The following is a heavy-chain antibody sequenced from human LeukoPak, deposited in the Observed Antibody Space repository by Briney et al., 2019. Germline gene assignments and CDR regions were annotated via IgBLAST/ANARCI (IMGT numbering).Heavy chain of an antibody. CDR3: AKGGYSSSSENDY. D-gene: IGHD6-6*01. V-gene: IGHV3-23*01. J-gene: IGHJ4*02. CDR1: GFTFSSYA. Sequence: GGSLRLSCAASGFTFSSYAMSWVRQAPGKGLEWVSAISGSGGSTYYADSVKGRFTISRDNSKNTLYLQMNSLRAEDTAVYCCAKGGYSSSSENDYWGQGTLVTVSS. CDR2: ISGSGGST.